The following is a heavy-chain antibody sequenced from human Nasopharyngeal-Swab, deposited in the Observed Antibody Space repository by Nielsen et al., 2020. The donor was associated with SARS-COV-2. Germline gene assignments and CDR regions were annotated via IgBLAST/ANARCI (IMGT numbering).Heavy chain of an antibody. CDR2: INPDSGDT. Sequence: ASVKVSCKTSGYTFTDYYIHWLRQVLGQGLEWVGCINPDSGDTKYAQKFQGRVTVTRDRSRSTAHIELSRLRSDDTAVYYCARDYYDNYDSDYWGQGTLVTVSS. V-gene: IGHV1-2*02. J-gene: IGHJ4*02. CDR1: GYTFTDYY. CDR3: ARDYYDNYDSDY. D-gene: IGHD3-22*01.